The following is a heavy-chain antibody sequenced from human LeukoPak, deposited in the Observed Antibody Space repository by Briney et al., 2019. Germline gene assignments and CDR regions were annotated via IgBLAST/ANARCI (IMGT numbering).Heavy chain of an antibody. CDR2: IYYSGNT. CDR1: GGSISYYY. J-gene: IGHJ4*02. Sequence: SETLSLTCTVSGGSISYYYWGWIRQPPGKGLEWIGYIYYSGNTDYNPSLKSRVTMSVDTSRNQFSLRLTSVTAADTAVYCCARAGPRRDGYNVDYWGQGTLDTVSS. D-gene: IGHD5-24*01. CDR3: ARAGPRRDGYNVDY. V-gene: IGHV4-59*01.